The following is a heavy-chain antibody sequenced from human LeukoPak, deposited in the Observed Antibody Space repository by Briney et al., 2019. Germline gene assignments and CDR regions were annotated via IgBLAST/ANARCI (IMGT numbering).Heavy chain of an antibody. Sequence: SETLSLTCIVSGGSISSYSWNWIRQSPGKGLEWVGYVSHSGTTSYNSSLKSRVTISVDTSKNQLSLKLTSVTAADTAVYYCARWDDSAWGFGNWGPGTLVTVSS. CDR3: ARWDDSAWGFGN. CDR2: VSHSGTT. D-gene: IGHD6-19*01. V-gene: IGHV4-59*08. CDR1: GGSISSYS. J-gene: IGHJ4*02.